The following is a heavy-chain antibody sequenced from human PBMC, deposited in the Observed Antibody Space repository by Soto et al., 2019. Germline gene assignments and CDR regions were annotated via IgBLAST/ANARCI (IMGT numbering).Heavy chain of an antibody. CDR3: ARDQSPSSGWPGMDV. V-gene: IGHV1-2*02. CDR1: GYTFTDYY. CDR2: INPNSGGT. D-gene: IGHD6-19*01. J-gene: IGHJ6*02. Sequence: EASVKVSCNASGYTFTDYYMHWVRQAPGQGLEWMGWINPNSGGTNYAQKFQGRVTMTRDTSISTAYMELNRLRSDDTAVYYCARDQSPSSGWPGMDVWGQGTTVTVSS.